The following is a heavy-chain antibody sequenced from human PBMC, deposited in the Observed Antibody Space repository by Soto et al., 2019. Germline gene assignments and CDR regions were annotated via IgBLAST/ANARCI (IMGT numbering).Heavy chain of an antibody. V-gene: IGHV1-18*04. CDR1: GYTFTSYG. CDR3: AXGIVVVVAATEINWFDP. Sequence: APVKVSCKASGYTFTSYGISWVRQAPGQGLEWMGWISAYNGNTNYAQKLQGRVTMTTDTSTSTAYMELRSLRSDDTAVYYCAXGIVVVVAATEINWFDPWGQGTLVTVSS. CDR2: ISAYNGNT. D-gene: IGHD2-15*01. J-gene: IGHJ5*02.